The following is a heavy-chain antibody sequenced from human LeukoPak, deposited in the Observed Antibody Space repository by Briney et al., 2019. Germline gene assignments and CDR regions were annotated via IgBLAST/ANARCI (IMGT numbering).Heavy chain of an antibody. V-gene: IGHV4-61*02. J-gene: IGHJ3*02. CDR1: GGSISSGSYY. CDR3: AREEERDIVVVPAASPAPNDAFDI. D-gene: IGHD2-2*01. Sequence: PSETLSLTCTVSGGSISSGSYYWSWIRQPAGKGLEWIGRIYTSGSTNYNPSLKSRVTISVDTSKNQFSLKLSSVTAADTAVYYCAREEERDIVVVPAASPAPNDAFDIWGQGTMVTVSS. CDR2: IYTSGST.